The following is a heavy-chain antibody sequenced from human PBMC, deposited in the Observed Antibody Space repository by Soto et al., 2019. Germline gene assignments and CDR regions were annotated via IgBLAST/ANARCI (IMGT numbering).Heavy chain of an antibody. CDR2: IYHSGST. Sequence: QVQLQESGPGLVKPSGTLSLTCAVSGGSISSSNWWSWVRQPPGKGLEWIGEIYHSGSTNYNPSLKIRDTISVDKSKNQFSLKLSSVTAADTAVYYCARVSGSYYYGMDVRGQGTTVTVSS. CDR1: GGSISSSNW. D-gene: IGHD1-26*01. CDR3: ARVSGSYYYGMDV. J-gene: IGHJ6*02. V-gene: IGHV4-4*02.